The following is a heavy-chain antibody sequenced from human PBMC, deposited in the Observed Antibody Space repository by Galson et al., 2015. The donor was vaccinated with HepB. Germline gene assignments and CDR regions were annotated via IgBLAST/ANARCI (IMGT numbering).Heavy chain of an antibody. CDR2: IVVGSGNT. D-gene: IGHD1-14*01. CDR1: GFTFTSSA. Sequence: SVKVSCKASGFTFTSSAVQWVRQARGQRLEWIGWIVVGSGNTNYAQKFQERVTITRDKSTSTAYMELSSLRSEDTAVYYCAAVEDKGTRIMDVWGKGTTVTVSS. CDR3: AAVEDKGTRIMDV. J-gene: IGHJ6*03. V-gene: IGHV1-58*01.